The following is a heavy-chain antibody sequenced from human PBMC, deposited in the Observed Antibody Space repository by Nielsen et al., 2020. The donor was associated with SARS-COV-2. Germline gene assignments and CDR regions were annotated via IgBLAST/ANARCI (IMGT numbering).Heavy chain of an antibody. CDR3: ATAGASNY. D-gene: IGHD2-8*02. J-gene: IGHJ4*02. CDR1: GFSFSDSY. CDR2: ISGRSVYT. V-gene: IGHV3-11*03. Sequence: LKISCAASGFSFSDSYMSWIRQAPGKGLEWISYISGRSVYTNYADSVKGRFTISRDNAKNSLYLQMNNVTVEDTAVYYCATAGASNYWGQGSLVTVSS.